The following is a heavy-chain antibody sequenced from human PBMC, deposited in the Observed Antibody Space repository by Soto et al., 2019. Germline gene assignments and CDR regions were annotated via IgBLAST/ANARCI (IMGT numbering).Heavy chain of an antibody. Sequence: QVQLRQWGAGLLKPSETLSLTCAVYGGSFSGHWWNWIRQSPGKGLEWIGEIDHRGRTKHNPSLKSRVTISVDTSKNQFSLKLTSVTAADTAVYYCARWGGDGRNDNRFDPWGQGTLVTVSS. J-gene: IGHJ5*02. D-gene: IGHD1-1*01. CDR1: GGSFSGHW. CDR2: IDHRGRT. CDR3: ARWGGDGRNDNRFDP. V-gene: IGHV4-34*01.